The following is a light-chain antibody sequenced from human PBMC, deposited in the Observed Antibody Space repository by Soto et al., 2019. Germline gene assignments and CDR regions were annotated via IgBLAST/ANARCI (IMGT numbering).Light chain of an antibody. Sequence: QSVLTQSASVSGSPGQSITISCTGTSSDVGTNNYVSWCQQHPGKAPTLIIYEVSGRPSGVSNRFSGSKSGNTASLTISGLQAEDEADYYCCSYSSSTDYVFGTGTKVTVL. V-gene: IGLV2-14*01. CDR2: EVS. J-gene: IGLJ1*01. CDR1: SSDVGTNNY. CDR3: CSYSSSTDYV.